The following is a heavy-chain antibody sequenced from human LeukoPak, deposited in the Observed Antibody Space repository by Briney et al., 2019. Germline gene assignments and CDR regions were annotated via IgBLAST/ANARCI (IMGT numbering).Heavy chain of an antibody. Sequence: SETLSLTCTVSGGSISSYYWSWIRQPPGKGLEWIGYIYYSGSTNYNPSLKSRVTMSVDTSKNQFSLKLSSVTAADTAVYYCARDRGIAEYNWFDPWGQGTLVTVSS. J-gene: IGHJ5*02. CDR1: GGSISSYY. V-gene: IGHV4-59*01. CDR2: IYYSGST. D-gene: IGHD6-13*01. CDR3: ARDRGIAEYNWFDP.